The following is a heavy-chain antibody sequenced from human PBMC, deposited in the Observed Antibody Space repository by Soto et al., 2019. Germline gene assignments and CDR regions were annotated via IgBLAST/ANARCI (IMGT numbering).Heavy chain of an antibody. D-gene: IGHD5-18*01. CDR3: AKAKRGYSYGSNFDY. Sequence: VQLVESGGVVVQPGGSLRLSCAASGFTFDDYTMHWVRQAPGKGLEWVSLISWDGGSTYYADSVKGRFTISRDNSKNSLYLQMNSLRTEDTALYYCAKAKRGYSYGSNFDYWGQGTLVTVSS. J-gene: IGHJ4*02. V-gene: IGHV3-43*01. CDR2: ISWDGGST. CDR1: GFTFDDYT.